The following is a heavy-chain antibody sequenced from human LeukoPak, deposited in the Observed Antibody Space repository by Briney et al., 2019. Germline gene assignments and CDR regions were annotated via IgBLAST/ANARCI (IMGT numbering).Heavy chain of an antibody. CDR2: ISAYNGNT. V-gene: IGHV1-18*01. Sequence: WASVKVSCKASGYTFTSYDINWVRQAPGQGLEWMGWISAYNGNTNYAQKLQGRVTMTTDTSTSTAYMELRSLRYDDTAVYYCARDPITIFGVIIIPGHNWFDPWGREPWSPSPQ. J-gene: IGHJ5*02. CDR3: ARDPITIFGVIIIPGHNWFDP. CDR1: GYTFTSYD. D-gene: IGHD3-3*01.